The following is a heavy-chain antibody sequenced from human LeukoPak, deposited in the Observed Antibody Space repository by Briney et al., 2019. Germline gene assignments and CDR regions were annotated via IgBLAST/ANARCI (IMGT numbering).Heavy chain of an antibody. V-gene: IGHV3-23*01. J-gene: IGHJ4*02. D-gene: IGHD4-17*01. CDR3: VKGPTTVTTAFDY. Sequence: GGSLRLSCAASGFTYSNHAMSCVRQSQGKGLEWVSSIRPSGGATYYADAVKGRFTISRDNSKNTLYLQMNSLRAEDTDVYYCVKGPTTVTTAFDYWGQGTLVSVSS. CDR2: IRPSGGAT. CDR1: GFTYSNHA.